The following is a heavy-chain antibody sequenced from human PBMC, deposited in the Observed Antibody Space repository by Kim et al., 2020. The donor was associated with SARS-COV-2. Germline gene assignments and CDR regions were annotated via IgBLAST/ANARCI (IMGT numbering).Heavy chain of an antibody. D-gene: IGHD3-10*01. V-gene: IGHV3-30*02. J-gene: IGHJ6*02. Sequence: AESVRGRFTISRDNSKNTLYLQMNSLGAEDTAVYYCATSGSGSYYYYGMDVWGQGTTVTVSS. CDR3: ATSGSGSYYYYGMDV.